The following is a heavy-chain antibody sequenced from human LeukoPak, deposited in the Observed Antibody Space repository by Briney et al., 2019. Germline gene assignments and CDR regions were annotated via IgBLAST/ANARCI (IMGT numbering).Heavy chain of an antibody. CDR1: GFTVSSNY. Sequence: GGSLRLSCAASGFTVSSNYMSWVRQAPGKGLEWVSVIYSGGSIYYADSVKGRFTVSRDNSKNTLYLQMNSLRAEDTAVYYCARARGPSQWLAHFDYWGQGTLVTVSS. CDR3: ARARGPSQWLAHFDY. J-gene: IGHJ4*02. V-gene: IGHV3-53*01. D-gene: IGHD6-19*01. CDR2: IYSGGSI.